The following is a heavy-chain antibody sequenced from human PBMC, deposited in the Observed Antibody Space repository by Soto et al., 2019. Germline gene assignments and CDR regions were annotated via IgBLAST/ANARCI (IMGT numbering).Heavy chain of an antibody. D-gene: IGHD3-10*01. J-gene: IGHJ4*02. CDR3: ARVGWWFGELLSPFDY. Sequence: QVQLQESGPGLVKPSQTLSLTCTVSGGSISSGGYYWSWIRQHPGKGLEWIGYIYYSGSTYYNPSLKSRVTISVDTSKNQFSLKLSSVTAADTAVYYCARVGWWFGELLSPFDYWGQGTLVTVSS. CDR1: GGSISSGGYY. V-gene: IGHV4-31*03. CDR2: IYYSGST.